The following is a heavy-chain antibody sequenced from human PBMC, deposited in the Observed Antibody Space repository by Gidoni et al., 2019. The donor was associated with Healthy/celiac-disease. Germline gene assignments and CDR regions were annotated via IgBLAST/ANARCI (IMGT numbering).Heavy chain of an antibody. CDR2: ISWNICSI. D-gene: IGHD3-16*01. V-gene: IGHV3-9*01. CDR3: AKDLRAYYYGMDV. Sequence: EVQLVESGGGLVQPGRSLRLSCAASGFTVDDYAMHWVRQAPGNGLEWVSGISWNICSIGYADSVKGRFTISRYNAKNSLYLQMNSLRAEDTALYYCAKDLRAYYYGMDVWGQGTTVTVPS. J-gene: IGHJ6*02. CDR1: GFTVDDYA.